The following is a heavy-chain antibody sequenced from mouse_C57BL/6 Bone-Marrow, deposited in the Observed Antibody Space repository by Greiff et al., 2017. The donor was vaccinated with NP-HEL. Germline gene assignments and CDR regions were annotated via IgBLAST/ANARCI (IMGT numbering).Heavy chain of an antibody. J-gene: IGHJ2*01. V-gene: IGHV10-1*01. Sequence: EVKLMESGGGLVQPKGSLKLSCAASGFSFNTYAMNWVRQAPGKGLEWVARIRSKSNNYATYYADSVKDRFTISRDDSESMLYLQMNNLKTEDTAMYYCVRQGWLLRGFDYWGQGTTLTVSS. CDR2: IRSKSNNYAT. CDR3: VRQGWLLRGFDY. CDR1: GFSFNTYA. D-gene: IGHD2-3*01.